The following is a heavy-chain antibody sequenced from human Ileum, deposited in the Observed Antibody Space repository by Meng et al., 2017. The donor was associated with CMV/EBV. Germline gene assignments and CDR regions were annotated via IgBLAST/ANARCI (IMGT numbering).Heavy chain of an antibody. D-gene: IGHD2-2*01. Sequence: LRLSCTVSGGSISSGDYYWSWIRQPPGKGLEWIGYIYYSGSTYYNPSLKSRVTISVDTSKNQFSLKLSSVTAADTAVYYCAREGSYCSSTSCSKGPDYWGQGTLVTVSS. CDR1: GGSISSGDYY. V-gene: IGHV4-30-4*08. J-gene: IGHJ4*02. CDR2: IYYSGST. CDR3: AREGSYCSSTSCSKGPDY.